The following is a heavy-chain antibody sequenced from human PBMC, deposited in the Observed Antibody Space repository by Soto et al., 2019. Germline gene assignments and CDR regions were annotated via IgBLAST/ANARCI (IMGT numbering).Heavy chain of an antibody. J-gene: IGHJ5*02. CDR2: IIPIFGTA. CDR3: ARSGYCASSGSYDDWFDP. V-gene: IGHV1-69*13. D-gene: IGHD1-26*01. CDR1: GGTFSSYA. Sequence: ASVKVSCKASGGTFSSYAISWVRQAPGQGLEWMGGIIPIFGTANYAQKFQGRVTITADESTSTAYMELSSLRSEDTAVYYCARSGYCASSGSYDDWFDPWGQGTLVTVSS.